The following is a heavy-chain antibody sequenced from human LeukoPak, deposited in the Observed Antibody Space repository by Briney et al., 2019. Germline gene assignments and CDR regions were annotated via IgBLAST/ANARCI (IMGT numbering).Heavy chain of an antibody. Sequence: SGPTLVNPTQTLTPTCTFSGFSLSTSGVGVGWIRQPPGKALEWLALIYWDDDKRYSPSLKSRLTITKDTSKNQVVLTMTNMDPVDTATYYCAHRLSRDGYKGDAFDIWGQGTMVTVSS. CDR3: AHRLSRDGYKGDAFDI. CDR2: IYWDDDK. CDR1: GFSLSTSGVG. J-gene: IGHJ3*02. V-gene: IGHV2-5*02. D-gene: IGHD5-24*01.